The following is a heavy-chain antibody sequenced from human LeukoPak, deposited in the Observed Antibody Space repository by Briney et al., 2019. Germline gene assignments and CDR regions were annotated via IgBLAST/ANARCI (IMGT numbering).Heavy chain of an antibody. J-gene: IGHJ4*02. D-gene: IGHD4/OR15-4a*01. Sequence: AGSLRLSCAASGFTFSSYAMSWFRQAPGKGLKWVSGISGSGGSTFYADSVKGRFTISRDNSKNTLYLQMNSLRAEDTAVYYCAKGGAFSTYYFDYWGQGTLVTVSS. V-gene: IGHV3-23*01. CDR2: ISGSGGST. CDR1: GFTFSSYA. CDR3: AKGGAFSTYYFDY.